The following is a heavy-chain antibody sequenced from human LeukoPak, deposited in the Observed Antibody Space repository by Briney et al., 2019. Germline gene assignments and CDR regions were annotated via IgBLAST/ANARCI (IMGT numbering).Heavy chain of an antibody. CDR3: ARGQLGHYYYYGMDV. CDR1: GFTFSNYD. D-gene: IGHD6-6*01. Sequence: GGSLRLSCVASGFTFSNYDMNWVRQAPGKGLEWVSSISSSSSYIYYADSVKGRFTISRDNAKNSLYLQMNSLRAEDTAVYYCARGQLGHYYYYGMDVWGQGTTVTVSS. V-gene: IGHV3-21*01. CDR2: ISSSSSYI. J-gene: IGHJ6*02.